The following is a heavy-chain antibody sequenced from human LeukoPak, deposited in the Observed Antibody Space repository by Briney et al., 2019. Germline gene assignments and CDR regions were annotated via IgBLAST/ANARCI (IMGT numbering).Heavy chain of an antibody. CDR1: GVTLSAYA. J-gene: IGHJ6*03. Sequence: PGGSLRLSCAASGVTLSAYAMSWVRQAPGKGLEWVSSMSVSGDRTYYVDSVKGRFTISRDSSKNMLYLQMNSLRVEDTAVYYCAKEGRVTSSSSPRYYYMDVWGKGTTVTVSS. V-gene: IGHV3-23*01. CDR3: AKEGRVTSSSSPRYYYMDV. D-gene: IGHD6-6*01. CDR2: MSVSGDRT.